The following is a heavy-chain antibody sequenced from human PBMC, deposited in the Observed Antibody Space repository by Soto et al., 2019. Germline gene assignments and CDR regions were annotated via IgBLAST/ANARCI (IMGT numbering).Heavy chain of an antibody. Sequence: GGSLRLSCAASGFTFSSYAMHWVRQAPGKGLEWVAVISYDGSNKYYADSVKGRFTISRDNSKNTLYLQMNSLRAEDTAVYYCARDLRAYLYGMDVWGQGTTVTVSS. D-gene: IGHD2-2*02. V-gene: IGHV3-30-3*01. CDR2: ISYDGSNK. CDR3: ARDLRAYLYGMDV. CDR1: GFTFSSYA. J-gene: IGHJ6*02.